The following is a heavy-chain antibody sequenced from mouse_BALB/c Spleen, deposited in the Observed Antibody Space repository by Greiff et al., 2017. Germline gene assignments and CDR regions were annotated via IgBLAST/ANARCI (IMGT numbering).Heavy chain of an antibody. CDR1: GYTFTDYE. J-gene: IGHJ3*01. CDR3: KRTGAY. Sequence: QVQLQQSGAELVRPGASVTLSCKASGYTFTDYEMHWVKQTPVHGLEWIGAIDPETGGTAYNQKFKGKATLTADKSSSTAYMELRSLTSEDSAVYYCKRTGAYWGQGTLVTVSA. V-gene: IGHV1-15*01. CDR2: IDPETGGT.